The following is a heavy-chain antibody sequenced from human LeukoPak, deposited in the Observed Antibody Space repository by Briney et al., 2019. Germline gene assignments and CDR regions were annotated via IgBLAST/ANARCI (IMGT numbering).Heavy chain of an antibody. Sequence: PSETLSLTCTVSGGSISGYYWSWIRQPPGKGLEWIGYIYYSGSANYDPSLKSRVTIPVDTSKNQFSLKLSSVTAADTAIYYCARGYGSSWYGVDYWGQGTLVTVSS. V-gene: IGHV4-59*01. CDR1: GGSISGYY. J-gene: IGHJ4*02. CDR2: IYYSGSA. D-gene: IGHD6-13*01. CDR3: ARGYGSSWYGVDY.